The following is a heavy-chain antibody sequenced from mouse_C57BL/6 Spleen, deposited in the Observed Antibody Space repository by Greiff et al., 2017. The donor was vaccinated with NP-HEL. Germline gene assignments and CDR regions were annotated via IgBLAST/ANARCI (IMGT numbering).Heavy chain of an antibody. Sequence: QVQLQQPGAELVKPGASVKMSCKASGYTFTSYWITWVKQRPGQGLEWIGDIYPGSGSTNYNEKFKSKATLTVDTSSSTAYMQLSSLTSEDSAVYYCARPLFDGSSFYAMDYWGQGTSVTVSS. D-gene: IGHD1-1*01. CDR1: GYTFTSYW. J-gene: IGHJ4*01. CDR2: IYPGSGST. CDR3: ARPLFDGSSFYAMDY. V-gene: IGHV1-55*01.